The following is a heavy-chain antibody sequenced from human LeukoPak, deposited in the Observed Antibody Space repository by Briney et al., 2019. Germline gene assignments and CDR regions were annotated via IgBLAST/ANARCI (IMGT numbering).Heavy chain of an antibody. CDR1: RFTFSSYS. V-gene: IGHV3-21*01. Sequence: GGSLRLSCAASRFTFSSYSMNWVRQAPGKGLEWVASISSSISYIYYADSVKGRFTISRDNAKNSLYLQMNSLRAEDTAVYYCARWGYCSSTSCSTPDYWGQGTLVTVSS. D-gene: IGHD2-2*01. J-gene: IGHJ4*02. CDR3: ARWGYCSSTSCSTPDY. CDR2: ISSSISYI.